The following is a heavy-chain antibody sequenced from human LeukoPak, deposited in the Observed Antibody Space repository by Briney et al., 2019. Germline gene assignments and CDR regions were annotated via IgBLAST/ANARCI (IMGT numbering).Heavy chain of an antibody. J-gene: IGHJ4*02. CDR3: ARDHTSSSRASDY. CDR1: GYTFTSYG. CDR2: ISGYNGHT. D-gene: IGHD6-6*01. V-gene: IGHV1-18*01. Sequence: GASVKVSCKASGYTFTSYGISWVRQAPGQGLEWMGWISGYNGHTNYAQKLQGRVTMTTDTSTSTVYMELRSLRSDDTAVYYCARDHTSSSRASDYWGQGTLVPSPQ.